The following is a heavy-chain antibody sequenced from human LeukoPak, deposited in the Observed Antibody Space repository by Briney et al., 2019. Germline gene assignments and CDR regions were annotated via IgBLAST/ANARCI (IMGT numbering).Heavy chain of an antibody. D-gene: IGHD5-12*01. V-gene: IGHV3-11*04. Sequence: GGSLRLSCAASGFTFSDSYMTWIRQAPGKGPEWVSYIGGGGSPVNYADSVRGRFTMSRDNAKNSLYLQMNSLRAEDTAVYYCARGLRLDYWGQGTLVTVSS. CDR1: GFTFSDSY. CDR2: IGGGGSPV. CDR3: ARGLRLDY. J-gene: IGHJ4*02.